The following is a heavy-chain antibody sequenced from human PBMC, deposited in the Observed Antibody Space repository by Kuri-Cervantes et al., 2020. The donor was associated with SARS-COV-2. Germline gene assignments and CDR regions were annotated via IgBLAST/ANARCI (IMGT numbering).Heavy chain of an antibody. V-gene: IGHV3-7*05. Sequence: GGSLRLSCAASGFTFSSCWMSWVRQAPGKGLEWVANIKQDGSEKYYVDSVKGRFTISRDNAKNSLYLQMNSLRAEDTAVYYCAREGFQYQLLRGAYFDYWGQGTLVTVSS. D-gene: IGHD2-2*01. CDR2: IKQDGSEK. CDR3: AREGFQYQLLRGAYFDY. CDR1: GFTFSSCW. J-gene: IGHJ4*02.